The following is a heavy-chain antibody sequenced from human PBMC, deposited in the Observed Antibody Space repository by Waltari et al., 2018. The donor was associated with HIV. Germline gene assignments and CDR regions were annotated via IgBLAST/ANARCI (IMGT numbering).Heavy chain of an antibody. CDR1: GYAIRSGYY. CDR3: ARSQDNSGGMAFQF. D-gene: IGHD1-1*01. CDR2: MNQRGST. Sequence: QVQLQESGPGLVRPSEPLSLTCSVSGYAIRSGYYWGWLRRPPGKGLEWIGSMNQRGSTYQNPSLQTRTKMSMDLTKNRFSLNVTYVTAADTAIYYCARSQDNSGGMAFQFWGRGTLITVSS. V-gene: IGHV4-38-2*02. J-gene: IGHJ1*01.